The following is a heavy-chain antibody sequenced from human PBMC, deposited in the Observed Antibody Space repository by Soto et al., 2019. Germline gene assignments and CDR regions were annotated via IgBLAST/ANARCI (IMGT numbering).Heavy chain of an antibody. Sequence: GGSLRLSCAASGFTVSSNYMSWVRQAPGKGLEWVSVIYSGGSTYYADSVKGRFTISRHNSKNTLYLQMNSLRAEDTAVYYCARDFCSSTSCYHEYWGQGTLVTVSS. J-gene: IGHJ4*02. CDR2: IYSGGST. D-gene: IGHD2-2*01. CDR3: ARDFCSSTSCYHEY. V-gene: IGHV3-53*04. CDR1: GFTVSSNY.